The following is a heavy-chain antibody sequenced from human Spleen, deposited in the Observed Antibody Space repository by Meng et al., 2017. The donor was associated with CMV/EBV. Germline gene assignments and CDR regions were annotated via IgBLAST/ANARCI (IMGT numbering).Heavy chain of an antibody. D-gene: IGHD4-17*01. V-gene: IGHV1-8*01. CDR2: MNPISGNT. CDR3: ARGVTSGYGMDV. J-gene: IGHJ6*02. Sequence: ASVKVSCKSSGYTFTSYDINWVRQATGQGLEWMGWMNPISGNTGYAQKFQGRVTMTRNTSISTAYMELCSLRSEDTAVYYCARGVTSGYGMDVWGQGTTVTVSS. CDR1: GYTFTSYD.